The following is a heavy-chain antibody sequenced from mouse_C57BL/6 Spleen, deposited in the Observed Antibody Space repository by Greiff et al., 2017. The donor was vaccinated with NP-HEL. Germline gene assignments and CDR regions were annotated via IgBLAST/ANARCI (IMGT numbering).Heavy chain of an antibody. CDR1: GYTFTSYW. V-gene: IGHV1-53*01. Sequence: QVQLQQPGTELVKPGASVKLSCKASGYTFTSYWMHWVKQRPGQGLEWIGNINPCNGGTNYNQKFKSKATLTVDKSSSTAYMQLSSLTSEDSEVYYCARRGGYDYDMDYWGQGTSVTVSS. CDR2: INPCNGGT. D-gene: IGHD2-2*01. J-gene: IGHJ4*01. CDR3: ARRGGYDYDMDY.